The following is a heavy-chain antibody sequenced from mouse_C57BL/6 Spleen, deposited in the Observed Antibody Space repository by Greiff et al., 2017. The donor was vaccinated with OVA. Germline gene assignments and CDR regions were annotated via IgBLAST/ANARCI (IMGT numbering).Heavy chain of an antibody. D-gene: IGHD2-3*01. CDR2: IHPNSGST. CDR1: GYTFTSYW. V-gene: IGHV1-64*01. Sequence: QVQLQQPGAELVKPGASVKLSCKASGYTFTSYWMHWVKQRPGQGLEWIGMIHPNSGSTNYNEKFKSKATLTVDKSSSTAYMQLSSLTSEDSAVYYCARPLYEGYYGYWGQGTTLTVSS. J-gene: IGHJ2*01. CDR3: ARPLYEGYYGY.